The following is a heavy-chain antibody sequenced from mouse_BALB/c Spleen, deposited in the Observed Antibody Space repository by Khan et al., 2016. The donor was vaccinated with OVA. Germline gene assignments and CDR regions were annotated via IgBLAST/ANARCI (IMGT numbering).Heavy chain of an antibody. D-gene: IGHD1-1*01. CDR1: GFTFSTHG. V-gene: IGHV5-6*01. CDR3: TRLAYYYDSEGFAY. J-gene: IGHJ3*01. CDR2: VSTGGGYT. Sequence: VELVESGGDLVKPGGSLELSCAASGFTFSTHGMSWVRQTPDKRLEWVATVSTGGGYTYYPDSVKGRFTISRDNAKNTLYLQMSGLKSEDTVMFYCTRLAYYYDSEGFAYWGQGTLVTVSA.